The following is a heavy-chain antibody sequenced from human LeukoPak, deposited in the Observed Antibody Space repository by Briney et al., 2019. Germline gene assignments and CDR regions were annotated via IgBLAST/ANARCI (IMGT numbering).Heavy chain of an antibody. CDR3: ATANPTPRGINFDS. D-gene: IGHD3-10*01. Sequence: GGSLRLSCAASGFTFRTSAMSWVRQAPAKGLQWVSSINGGDYSTYYADSVKGRFTISRDSSKNILYLQMNSLRTDDTAMYYCATANPTPRGINFDSWGQGTLVTVSS. V-gene: IGHV3-23*01. CDR2: INGGDYST. CDR1: GFTFRTSA. J-gene: IGHJ4*02.